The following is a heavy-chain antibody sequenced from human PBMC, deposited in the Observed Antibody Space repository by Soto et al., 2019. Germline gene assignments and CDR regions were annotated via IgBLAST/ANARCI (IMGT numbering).Heavy chain of an antibody. Sequence: SVKVSCKASGYTFTYRYLHWVRQAPGQALEWMGWITPFNGNTNYAQKFQDRVTITRDRSMSTAYMELSSLRSEDTAVYYCARPSGAARYYGMDVWGQGTTVTVSS. V-gene: IGHV1-45*02. CDR3: ARPSGAARYYGMDV. J-gene: IGHJ6*02. D-gene: IGHD2-15*01. CDR1: GYTFTYRY. CDR2: ITPFNGNT.